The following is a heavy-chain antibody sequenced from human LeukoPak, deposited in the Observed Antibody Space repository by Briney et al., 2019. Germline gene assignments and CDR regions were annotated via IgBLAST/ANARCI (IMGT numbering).Heavy chain of an antibody. D-gene: IGHD2/OR15-2a*01. Sequence: GGSLRLSCAASGFTFNSYAMSWVRQAPGKGLEWVSAISASGGTTYYADSGRGRFTISRDNSENTLYLQMNSLRVEDTAVYYCAKEPREYCSSSACPNWLDPWGQGALVTVS. CDR2: ISASGGTT. CDR1: GFTFNSYA. CDR3: AKEPREYCSSSACPNWLDP. J-gene: IGHJ5*02. V-gene: IGHV3-23*01.